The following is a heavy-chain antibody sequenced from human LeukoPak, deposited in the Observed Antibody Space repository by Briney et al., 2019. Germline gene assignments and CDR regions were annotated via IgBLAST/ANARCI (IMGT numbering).Heavy chain of an antibody. V-gene: IGHV4-4*07. J-gene: IGHJ5*02. CDR2: ICSSGST. Sequence: SETLSLTCTVSGGSISSYCWIWVRQPAEKGLEWIGRICSSGSTIYNPSLKSRVAMSSDMSNNQFPLRLSSVTAADTAVYYCARDRGTDGSDQLDPWGQGTLVTVSS. CDR1: GGSISSYC. D-gene: IGHD3-10*01. CDR3: ARDRGTDGSDQLDP.